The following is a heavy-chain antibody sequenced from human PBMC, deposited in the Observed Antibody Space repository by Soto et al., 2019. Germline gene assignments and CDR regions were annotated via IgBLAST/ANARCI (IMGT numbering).Heavy chain of an antibody. CDR1: GGSFSGYY. J-gene: IGHJ4*02. CDR3: ARFYRRGYYWYSKYFDY. CDR2: INHSGST. D-gene: IGHD3-3*01. V-gene: IGHV4-34*01. Sequence: SETLSLTCAVYGGSFSGYYWSWIRQPPGKGLEWIGEINHSGSTNYNPSLKSRVTISVDTSKNQFSLKLSSVTAADTAVYYCARFYRRGYYWYSKYFDYWGQGTLVTVSS.